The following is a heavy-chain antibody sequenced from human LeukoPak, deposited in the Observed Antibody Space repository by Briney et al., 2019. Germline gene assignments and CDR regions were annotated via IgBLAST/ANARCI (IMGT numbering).Heavy chain of an antibody. CDR3: ARQNPGGWFDP. CDR1: GYSFPNYW. J-gene: IGHJ5*02. CDR2: IYPGDSDT. V-gene: IGHV5-51*01. Sequence: GESLKISCKGSGYSFPNYWIAWVRQMPGKGLEWMGIIYPGDSDTRYSPSFQGQVTLSADKSISASYLQWSSLKASDTAMYYCARQNPGGWFDPWGQGTLVTVSS.